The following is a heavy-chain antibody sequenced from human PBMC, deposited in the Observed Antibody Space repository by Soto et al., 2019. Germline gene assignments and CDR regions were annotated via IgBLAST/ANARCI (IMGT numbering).Heavy chain of an antibody. D-gene: IGHD2-21*01. CDR3: ARAPDGVWWAASFDP. V-gene: IGHV4-61*01. Sequence: QVQLQESGPGLVKPSETLSLTCTVSGGSVSSGSYYWSWIRQPPGKGLEWIGYIYYSGSTNYNPSLMSRVPISVDTSKNQFSLKLSSVTAADTAVYYCARAPDGVWWAASFDPWGQGTLVTVSS. CDR1: GGSVSSGSYY. J-gene: IGHJ5*02. CDR2: IYYSGST.